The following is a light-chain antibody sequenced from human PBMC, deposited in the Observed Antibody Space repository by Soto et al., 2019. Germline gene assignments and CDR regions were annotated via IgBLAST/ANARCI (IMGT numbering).Light chain of an antibody. CDR2: EVT. Sequence: QSALTQPASVSGSPGQSITISCTGTRSDIGSYNSIAWYQQHPGKAPRVMIFEVTKRPSGISNRFSGSKSGSTASLTISGLQAEDEADYFCCSYAGSYTLVFGGGTKLTVL. J-gene: IGLJ3*02. V-gene: IGLV2-23*02. CDR1: RSDIGSYNS. CDR3: CSYAGSYTLV.